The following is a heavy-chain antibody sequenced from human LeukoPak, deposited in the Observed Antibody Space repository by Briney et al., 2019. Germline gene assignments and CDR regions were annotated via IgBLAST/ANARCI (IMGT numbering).Heavy chain of an antibody. D-gene: IGHD5-24*01. J-gene: IGHJ4*02. CDR3: AKGGRDGYTENFDY. Sequence: PGRSLRLSCAASGFTFDDYAMHWVRQAPGKGLEWVSGISWNSGSIGYADSVKGRFTISRDNAKNSLYLQMNSLRAEDTALYYCAKGGRDGYTENFDYWGQGTLVTVSS. V-gene: IGHV3-9*01. CDR2: ISWNSGSI. CDR1: GFTFDDYA.